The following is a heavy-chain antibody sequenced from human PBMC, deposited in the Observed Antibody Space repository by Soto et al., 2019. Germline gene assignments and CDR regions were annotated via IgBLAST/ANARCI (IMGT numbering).Heavy chain of an antibody. D-gene: IGHD4-4*01. Sequence: KSTRASVKVSCKVSGYTLTELSMHWVRQAPGKGLEWMGGFDPEDGETIYARKFQGRVTMTEDTSTDTAYMELSSLRSEDTAVYYCATGMTTVTGDYYYYYYMDVWGKGTTVTVS. V-gene: IGHV1-24*01. J-gene: IGHJ6*03. CDR2: FDPEDGET. CDR3: ATGMTTVTGDYYYYYYMDV. CDR1: GYTLTELS.